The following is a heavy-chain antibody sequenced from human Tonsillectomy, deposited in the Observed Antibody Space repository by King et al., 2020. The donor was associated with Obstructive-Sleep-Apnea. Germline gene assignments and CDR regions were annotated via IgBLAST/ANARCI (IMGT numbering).Heavy chain of an antibody. CDR1: GGTFSSYA. CDR2: IIPVLGIA. J-gene: IGHJ4*02. CDR3: AREYQLPFDY. V-gene: IGHV1-69*09. D-gene: IGHD2-2*01. Sequence: VQLVESGAEVKKPGSSVKVSCKASGGTFSSYAINWVRQAPGQGLEWMGRIIPVLGIANYAQNFQGRDTITADKSTSTAYMELSSLRSEDTAVYYCAREYQLPFDYWGQGTLVTVSS.